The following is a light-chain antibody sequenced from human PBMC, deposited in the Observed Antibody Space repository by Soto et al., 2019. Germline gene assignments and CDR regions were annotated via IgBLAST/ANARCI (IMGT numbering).Light chain of an antibody. Sequence: EIVLTQSPVTLSLSPGERGTLSCRAGQSVSSSQLAWYQQKPGQAPRLLVYGASSRATGIPERFSGSVSETDFTLSISRLEPEDFAVYYCQHYGNSPLTFGQGTRLEIK. CDR1: QSVSSSQ. J-gene: IGKJ5*01. V-gene: IGKV3-20*01. CDR3: QHYGNSPLT. CDR2: GAS.